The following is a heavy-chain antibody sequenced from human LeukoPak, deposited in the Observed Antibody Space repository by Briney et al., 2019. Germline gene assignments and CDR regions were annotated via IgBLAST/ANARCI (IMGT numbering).Heavy chain of an antibody. V-gene: IGHV4-39*01. J-gene: IGHJ6*03. Sequence: PSETLSLTCTVSGGSINTANYYWGWLRQPPGKGLEWIGSIYYSETTYDNPSLKSRVTISIETSKNQFSLRLSSVTAPDTAVYYCARQRADYYYYYVDVWGEGTTVAVS. CDR2: IYYSETT. CDR1: GGSINTANYY. CDR3: ARQRADYYYYYVDV.